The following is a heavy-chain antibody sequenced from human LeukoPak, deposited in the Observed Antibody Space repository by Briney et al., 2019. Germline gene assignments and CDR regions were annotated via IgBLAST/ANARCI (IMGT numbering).Heavy chain of an antibody. V-gene: IGHV3-43*01. CDR2: ISWDGGST. CDR1: GFTFDDYT. J-gene: IGHJ3*02. D-gene: IGHD3-10*01. Sequence: GGSLRLSYAASGFTFDDYTMHWVRQAPGKGLEWVSLISWDGGSTYYADSVKGRFTISRDNSKNSLYLQMNSLRTEDTALYYCAKDITSGRGAFDIWGQGTMVTVSS. CDR3: AKDITSGRGAFDI.